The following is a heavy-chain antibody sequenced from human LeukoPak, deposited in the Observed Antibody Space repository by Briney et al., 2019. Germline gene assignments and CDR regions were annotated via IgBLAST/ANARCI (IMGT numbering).Heavy chain of an antibody. CDR2: ISSSSSTI. CDR1: GFTFSSYS. D-gene: IGHD3-3*01. Sequence: PGGSLRLSCAASGFTFSSYSMNWVRQAPGKGLEWVSYISSSSSTIYYADSVKGRFTISRDNAKNSLYLQMNSLRAEDTAVYYCARKDDFWSGHRLFYWGQGTPVTVSS. V-gene: IGHV3-48*01. J-gene: IGHJ4*02. CDR3: ARKDDFWSGHRLFY.